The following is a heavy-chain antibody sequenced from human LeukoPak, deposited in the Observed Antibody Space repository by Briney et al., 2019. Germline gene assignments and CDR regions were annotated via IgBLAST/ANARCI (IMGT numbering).Heavy chain of an antibody. Sequence: NASETLSLTCTVSGGSISSYYWSWIRQPAGKGLEWIGRIYTSGSTNYNPSLKSRVTMSVDTSKNQFSLKLSSVTAADTAVYYCARSIYPTYYYGSGSPLHDAFDIWGQGTMVTVSS. V-gene: IGHV4-4*07. D-gene: IGHD3-10*01. CDR1: GGSISSYY. CDR3: ARSIYPTYYYGSGSPLHDAFDI. CDR2: IYTSGST. J-gene: IGHJ3*02.